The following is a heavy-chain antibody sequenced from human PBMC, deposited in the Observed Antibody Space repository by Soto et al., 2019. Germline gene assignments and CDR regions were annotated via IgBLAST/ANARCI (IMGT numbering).Heavy chain of an antibody. D-gene: IGHD3-10*01. J-gene: IGHJ5*02. CDR1: GDSISSDDYY. CDR3: ARTMVRGPPFDP. V-gene: IGHV4-31*03. CDR2: IYYSGST. Sequence: PSETLSLTCTVSGDSISSDDYYWSWIRQHPGKGLEWIGYIYYSGSTYYNPSLKSRVTISVDTSKNQFSLKLSSVTAADTAVYYCARTMVRGPPFDPWGQGTLVTVSS.